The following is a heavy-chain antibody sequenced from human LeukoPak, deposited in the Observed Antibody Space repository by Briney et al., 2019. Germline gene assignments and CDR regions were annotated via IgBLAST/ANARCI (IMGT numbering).Heavy chain of an antibody. CDR1: GDSISPHA. J-gene: IGHJ4*02. Sequence: SETLSLTCTVSGDSISPHAWSWIRQPPGKGLEWIGYMYTSGSTNYNPSLRSRVTILVDTSKNQVSLKLSSVTAADPAVYYCAKGSGWYPIWDQGTLVIVSS. D-gene: IGHD6-19*01. CDR2: MYTSGST. V-gene: IGHV4-4*09. CDR3: AKGSGWYPI.